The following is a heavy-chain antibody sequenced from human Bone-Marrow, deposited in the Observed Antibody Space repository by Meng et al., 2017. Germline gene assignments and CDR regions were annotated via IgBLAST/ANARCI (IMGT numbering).Heavy chain of an antibody. Sequence: GESLKISCAAAGFTFSSYAMHWVRQAPGKGLEWGAVISYDGSNKYYADSVKGRFTISRDNSKNTLYLQMNSLRAEDTAVYYCARDADLFDYWGQGTLVTVSS. J-gene: IGHJ4*02. CDR1: GFTFSSYA. CDR3: ARDADLFDY. V-gene: IGHV3-30*04. CDR2: ISYDGSNK.